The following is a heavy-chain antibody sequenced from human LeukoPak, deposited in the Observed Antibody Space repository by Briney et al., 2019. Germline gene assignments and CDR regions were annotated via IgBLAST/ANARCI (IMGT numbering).Heavy chain of an antibody. Sequence: PGGSLRLSCAASGFTFDDYGMSWVRQAPGKGLEWVSGINWNGGSTGYADSVKGRFTISRDNAKNSLYLQMNSLRAEDTAVYYCATAAGTSETQAPSDYWGQGTLVTVSS. J-gene: IGHJ4*02. D-gene: IGHD6-13*01. CDR3: ATAAGTSETQAPSDY. V-gene: IGHV3-20*04. CDR1: GFTFDDYG. CDR2: INWNGGST.